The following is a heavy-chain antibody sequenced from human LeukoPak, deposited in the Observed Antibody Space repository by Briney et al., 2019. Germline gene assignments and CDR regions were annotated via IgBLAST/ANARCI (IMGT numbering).Heavy chain of an antibody. V-gene: IGHV4-39*07. CDR3: ARGDWNYANFDY. J-gene: IGHJ4*02. Sequence: SETLSLTCTVSGGSISSSSYYWGWIRQPPGKGLEWIGSIYYSGSTYYNPSLKSRVTISVDTSKNQFSLKLSSVTAADTAVYYCARGDWNYANFDYWGQGTLVTVSS. CDR1: GGSISSSSYY. CDR2: IYYSGST. D-gene: IGHD1-7*01.